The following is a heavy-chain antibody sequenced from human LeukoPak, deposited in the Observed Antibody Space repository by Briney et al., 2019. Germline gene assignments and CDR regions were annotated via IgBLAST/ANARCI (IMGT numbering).Heavy chain of an antibody. CDR1: GFTISSYA. J-gene: IGHJ4*02. CDR3: ARGPGYSSGWYVLSVDY. D-gene: IGHD6-19*01. Sequence: PGGSLRLSCAASGFTISSYAMHWVRQAPGKGLEWVAVISYDGSIKYYADSVKGRFTASRDNSKNMLYLQMNSLSAEDTAVYYCARGPGYSSGWYVLSVDYWGQGTLVTVSS. CDR2: ISYDGSIK. V-gene: IGHV3-30-3*01.